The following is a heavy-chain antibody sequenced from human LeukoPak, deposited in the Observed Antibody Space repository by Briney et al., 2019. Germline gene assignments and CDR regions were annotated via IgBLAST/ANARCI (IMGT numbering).Heavy chain of an antibody. Sequence: QTGGSLRLSCAASGFTFSSYAMTWVRQAPGKGLEWVSGISSNGRSTHYADSVRGRFTISRDNSKNTVYLQMNNLRTEDTAVYYCAKDRKMLRGGIDFWGQGTLVTVSS. J-gene: IGHJ4*02. D-gene: IGHD3-10*01. CDR2: ISSNGRST. CDR1: GFTFSSYA. CDR3: AKDRKMLRGGIDF. V-gene: IGHV3-23*01.